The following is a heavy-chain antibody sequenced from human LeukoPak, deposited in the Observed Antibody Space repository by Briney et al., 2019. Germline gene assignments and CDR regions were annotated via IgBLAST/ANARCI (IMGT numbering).Heavy chain of an antibody. CDR1: GYSISSGYY. V-gene: IGHV4-38-2*02. D-gene: IGHD1-7*01. CDR2: IYHSGST. J-gene: IGHJ5*02. Sequence: SETLSLTCAVSGYSISSGYYWGWIRQPPGKGLEWIGSIYHSGSTYYNPSLKSRVTISVDTSKNQFSLKLSSVTAADTAVYYCARDPKGTNSFDPWGQGTLITVSS. CDR3: ARDPKGTNSFDP.